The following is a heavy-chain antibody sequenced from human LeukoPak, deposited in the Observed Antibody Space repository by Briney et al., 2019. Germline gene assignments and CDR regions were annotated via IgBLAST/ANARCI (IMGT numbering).Heavy chain of an antibody. CDR1: GYTFTGYY. V-gene: IGHV1-2*02. J-gene: IGHJ4*02. CDR3: ARDKSVAGPKSEYYFDY. D-gene: IGHD6-19*01. Sequence: ASVKVSCKASGYTFTGYYMHWVRQAPGQGLEWMGWINPNSGGTNYAQKLQGRVTMTTDTSTSTAYMELRSLRSDDTAVYYCARDKSVAGPKSEYYFDYWGQGTLVTVSS. CDR2: INPNSGGT.